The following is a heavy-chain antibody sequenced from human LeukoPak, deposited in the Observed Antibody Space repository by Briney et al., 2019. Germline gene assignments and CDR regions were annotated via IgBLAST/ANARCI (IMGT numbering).Heavy chain of an antibody. J-gene: IGHJ4*02. Sequence: SVKVSCKASGGTFSSYAISWVRQAPGQGLEWMGGVIPIFGTANYAQKFQGRVTITADKSTSTAYMELSSLRSEDTAVYYCARDQDWNDRGGLDYWGQGTLVIVSS. CDR2: VIPIFGTA. V-gene: IGHV1-69*06. D-gene: IGHD1-1*01. CDR1: GGTFSSYA. CDR3: ARDQDWNDRGGLDY.